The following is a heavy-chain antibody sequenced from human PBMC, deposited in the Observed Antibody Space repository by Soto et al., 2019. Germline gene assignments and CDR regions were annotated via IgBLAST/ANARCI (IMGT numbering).Heavy chain of an antibody. CDR1: GFSLSTSGVG. CDR2: FYWDDDR. CDR3: AHGSSIVGAPAFDY. J-gene: IGHJ4*02. V-gene: IGHV2-5*02. D-gene: IGHD1-26*01. Sequence: QITLKESGPALVKPTQTLTLTCSFSGFSLSTSGVGVGWIRQAPGKALEWLTLFYWDDDRRYNPSLKSRLTFAKDTSRNQVVLTMTNTDPVDTASYYWAHGSSIVGAPAFDYWGQGILVTVSS.